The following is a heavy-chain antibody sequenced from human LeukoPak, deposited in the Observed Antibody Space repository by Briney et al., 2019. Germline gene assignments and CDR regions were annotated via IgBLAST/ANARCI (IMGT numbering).Heavy chain of an antibody. CDR1: GGTFSSYA. J-gene: IGHJ4*02. CDR3: ARGPTIAVAPFHY. D-gene: IGHD6-19*01. Sequence: SSVKVSCKASGGTFSSYAISWVRQAPGQGLEWMGGVIPIFGTANYAQKFQGRVTITADESTSTAYIELSSLRSEDTAVYYCARGPTIAVAPFHYWGQGTLVTVSS. CDR2: VIPIFGTA. V-gene: IGHV1-69*01.